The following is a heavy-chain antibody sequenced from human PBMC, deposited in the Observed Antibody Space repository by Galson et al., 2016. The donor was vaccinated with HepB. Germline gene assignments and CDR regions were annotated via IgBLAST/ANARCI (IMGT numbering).Heavy chain of an antibody. CDR3: AREAKRWNYLDY. CDR1: GFTFSDYP. V-gene: IGHV3-30*14. Sequence: SLRLSCAASGFTFSDYPMHWVRQAPGKGLEWVAVISNDGSNTYYADSVKGRFTISRYNSKGTLSLQMDSLRPEDTSVYYCAREAKRWNYLDYWGQGTLVTVSS. CDR2: ISNDGSNT. D-gene: IGHD1-7*01. J-gene: IGHJ4*02.